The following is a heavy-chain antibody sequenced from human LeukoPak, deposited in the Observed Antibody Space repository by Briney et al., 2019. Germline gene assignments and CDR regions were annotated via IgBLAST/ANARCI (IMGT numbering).Heavy chain of an antibody. D-gene: IGHD3-10*01. CDR1: GFTFRNYA. V-gene: IGHV3-23*01. CDR2: DSGSGGST. J-gene: IGHJ4*02. Sequence: GGSLRLSCAASGFTFRNYALSWVRQARGKGLEWVSGDSGSGGSTYYADSVKGRFTISRDNSQKTLYLQMSSLRAEDTDVYYCAKGGGNYGSGSYLFDYWGQGTLVTVSS. CDR3: AKGGGNYGSGSYLFDY.